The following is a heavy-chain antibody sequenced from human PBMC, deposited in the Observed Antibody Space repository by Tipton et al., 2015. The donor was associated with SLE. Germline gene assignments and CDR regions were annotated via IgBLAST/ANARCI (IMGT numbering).Heavy chain of an antibody. CDR1: GYTFTRND. D-gene: IGHD2-15*01. CDR3: ALGIISYCSGGSCYSD. CDR2: MDPDSGNT. V-gene: IGHV1-8*01. Sequence: QLVQSGAEVKKPGASVKVSCKASGYTFTRNDINWVRQATGQGLEWMGWMDPDSGNTVYAQRFRGRVTMTRNTSISTAYMELSSLRSDDTAVYYCALGIISYCSGGSCYSDWGQGTLVAVSS. J-gene: IGHJ4*02.